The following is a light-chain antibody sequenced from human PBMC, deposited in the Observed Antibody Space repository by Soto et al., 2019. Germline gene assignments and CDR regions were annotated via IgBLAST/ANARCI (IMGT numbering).Light chain of an antibody. CDR2: EVT. Sequence: QCGLAQPASGSGSPGQTITISCTGTSSDIGGYNAVSWYQHHPGKAPKLIIYEVTHRPSGVSDRFSASKSGNTASLTISGLQAEDEADYYCNSFRVSHLYVFGTGTKVTVL. V-gene: IGLV2-14*01. J-gene: IGLJ1*01. CDR3: NSFRVSHLYV. CDR1: SSDIGGYNA.